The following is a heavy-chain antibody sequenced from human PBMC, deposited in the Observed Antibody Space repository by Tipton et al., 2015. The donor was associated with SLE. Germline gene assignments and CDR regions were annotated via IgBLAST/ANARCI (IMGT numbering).Heavy chain of an antibody. D-gene: IGHD3-10*01. V-gene: IGHV4-4*09. J-gene: IGHJ4*02. CDR2: IYTSGGT. Sequence: TLSLTCTVSGGSISSYYSTWIRQPPGKGLEWIGNIYTSGGTNYNPSLKSRVTISVDTSKNQFSLKLSSVTAADTADFYCAGVGGGLHWAPVGFDYWSQGTLVTLSS. CDR1: GGSISSYY. CDR3: AGVGGGLHWAPVGFDY.